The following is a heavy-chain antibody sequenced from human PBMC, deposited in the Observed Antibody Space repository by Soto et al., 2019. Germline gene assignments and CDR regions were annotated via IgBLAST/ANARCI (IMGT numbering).Heavy chain of an antibody. D-gene: IGHD3-16*01. Sequence: AGPTLVNPTHTLTLTCTFSGFSLGLSGMCANWNREPPGKALEWLALIDWNDDKYYNTSLRTSLTISKDASRNQGVVRMAGMEPLDTASYQRARWGSIGYFRWFAPWGQGALVTVSS. CDR2: IDWNDDK. CDR1: GFSLGLSGMC. J-gene: IGHJ5*02. V-gene: IGHV2-70*12. CDR3: ARWGSIGYFRWFAP.